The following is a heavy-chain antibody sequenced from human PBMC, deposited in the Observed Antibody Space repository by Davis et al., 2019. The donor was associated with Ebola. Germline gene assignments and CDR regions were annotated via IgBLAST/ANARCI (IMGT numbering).Heavy chain of an antibody. CDR2: ISWNSGSV. Sequence: PGGSLRLSCAASGFTFEDYAMHWVRQAPGKGLEWVSGISWNSGSVDSADSVKGRFTISRDNAKNSLYLQMNSLRAEDTAFYYCAKGYYGSGSYGVDYWGQGTLVTVSS. J-gene: IGHJ4*02. CDR3: AKGYYGSGSYGVDY. V-gene: IGHV3-9*01. D-gene: IGHD3-10*01. CDR1: GFTFEDYA.